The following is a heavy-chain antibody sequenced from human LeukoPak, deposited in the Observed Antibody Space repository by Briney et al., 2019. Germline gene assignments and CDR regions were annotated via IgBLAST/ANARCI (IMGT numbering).Heavy chain of an antibody. J-gene: IGHJ4*02. CDR2: IKQDGGEK. CDR1: GFTFSSYW. D-gene: IGHD2-21*01. V-gene: IGHV3-7*01. Sequence: GGSLRLSCAASGFTFSSYWMTWVRQAPGKGREGVANIKQDGGEKSYVDYVKGRLTISRNNTKNSLYLQMNSLRVEDTAVYYCASQPAVIDLDYWGQGNLVTVSS. CDR3: ASQPAVIDLDY.